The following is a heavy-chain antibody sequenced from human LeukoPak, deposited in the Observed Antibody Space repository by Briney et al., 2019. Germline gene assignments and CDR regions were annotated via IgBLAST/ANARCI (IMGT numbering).Heavy chain of an antibody. D-gene: IGHD2-21*01. Sequence: GGPLRLSCAASGFTFSKTWMSWVCQAPGKGLEWVACIMEDGSVQKYVDSVRGRFTISRDNARNSLYLQMNSLRVEDTAVYYCAKDRVGGALEFWGQGTLAIVSS. V-gene: IGHV3-7*01. CDR2: IMEDGSVQ. CDR3: AKDRVGGALEF. J-gene: IGHJ4*02. CDR1: GFTFSKTW.